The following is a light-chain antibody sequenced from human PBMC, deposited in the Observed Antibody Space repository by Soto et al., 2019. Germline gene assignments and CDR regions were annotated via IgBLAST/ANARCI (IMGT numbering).Light chain of an antibody. CDR3: MQALQTPFT. CDR2: LGS. V-gene: IGKV2-28*01. CDR1: QSLLHSNGYNY. Sequence: DIVMTQSPLSLPVTPGEPASISCRSSQSLLHSNGYNYLDWYLQKPGQSPQLLIYLGSNRASGVPDRFSGSGSGTDFTRKISRVEAEDVGVSYCMQALQTPFTFGPGTKVDIK. J-gene: IGKJ3*01.